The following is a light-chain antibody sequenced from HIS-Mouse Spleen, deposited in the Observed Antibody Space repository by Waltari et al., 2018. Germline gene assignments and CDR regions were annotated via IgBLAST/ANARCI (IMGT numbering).Light chain of an antibody. V-gene: IGLV3-25*03. J-gene: IGLJ3*02. Sequence: SYELPQPPSVSVSPGQTARSTCSGDALPKQYSYWYQQKPGQAPVLVIYKDSERPSGIPERFSGSSSGTTVTLTISGVQAEDEADYYCQSADSSGTWVFGGGTKLTVL. CDR3: QSADSSGTWV. CDR2: KDS. CDR1: ALPKQY.